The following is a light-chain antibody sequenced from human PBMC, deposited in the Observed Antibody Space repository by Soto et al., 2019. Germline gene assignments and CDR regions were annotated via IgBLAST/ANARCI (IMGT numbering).Light chain of an antibody. CDR2: AAS. CDR3: QQSYSTPGIT. Sequence: DIQMTQSPSSLSASVGDRVTITCRASQSISSYLHWYQQKPGKAPKLLIYAASSLQSGVPSRFSGSGSGTDFTLTISSLQPEDFATYYCQQSYSTPGITFGQGTRREIK. V-gene: IGKV1-39*01. CDR1: QSISSY. J-gene: IGKJ5*01.